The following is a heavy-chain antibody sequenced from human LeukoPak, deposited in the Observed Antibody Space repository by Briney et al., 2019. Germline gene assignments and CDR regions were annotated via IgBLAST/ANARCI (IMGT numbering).Heavy chain of an antibody. D-gene: IGHD3-22*01. Sequence: GGSLRLSCAASGFTFSSYTMHWVRQAPGKGLEWVAVISYDGSNKYYADSVKGRFTISRDNSKNTLYLQMNSLRAEDTAVYYCAREALARSSGYNPNYFDYWGQGTLVTVPS. J-gene: IGHJ4*02. V-gene: IGHV3-30-3*01. CDR1: GFTFSSYT. CDR3: AREALARSSGYNPNYFDY. CDR2: ISYDGSNK.